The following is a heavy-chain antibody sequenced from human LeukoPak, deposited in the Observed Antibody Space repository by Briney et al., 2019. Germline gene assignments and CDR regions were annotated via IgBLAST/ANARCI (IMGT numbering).Heavy chain of an antibody. D-gene: IGHD3-22*01. Sequence: GGSLRLSCAASGFTFSGSAMHWVRQASGKGLEWVGRIRRKANSYATGYAASVKGRFTIYRDDSKNTAYLQMNSLKTEDTDVYYCTREITMIVVVITNWFDPWGQGTLVTVSS. CDR2: IRRKANSYAT. CDR1: GFTFSGSA. CDR3: TREITMIVVVITNWFDP. V-gene: IGHV3-73*01. J-gene: IGHJ5*02.